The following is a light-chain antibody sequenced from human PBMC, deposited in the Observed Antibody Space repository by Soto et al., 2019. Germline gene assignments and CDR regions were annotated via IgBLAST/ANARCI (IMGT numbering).Light chain of an antibody. V-gene: IGKV3-15*01. J-gene: IGKJ1*01. CDR1: QSVGNN. CDR2: GAS. CDR3: QQYNKWPLT. Sequence: EVVMAQSPVTLSVSPGDGAALSCRASQSVGNNLAWYQQKPGQAPRLLVYGASTRATGVPARFSGSGSGTEFTLTISSLGSEDFAVYYCQQYNKWPLTFGQGTKVEI.